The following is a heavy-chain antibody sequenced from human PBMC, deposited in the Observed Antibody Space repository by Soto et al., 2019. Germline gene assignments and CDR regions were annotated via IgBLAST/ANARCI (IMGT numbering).Heavy chain of an antibody. Sequence: GGSLRLSCAASGFTVSSNYMSWVRQAPGKGLEWVSVIYSGGSTYYADSVKGRFTISRDNSKNTLYLQMNSLRAEDTAVYYCAVMGYLATHYYYMDVWGKGTTVTVSS. D-gene: IGHD6-6*01. V-gene: IGHV3-66*01. CDR3: AVMGYLATHYYYMDV. CDR2: IYSGGST. CDR1: GFTVSSNY. J-gene: IGHJ6*03.